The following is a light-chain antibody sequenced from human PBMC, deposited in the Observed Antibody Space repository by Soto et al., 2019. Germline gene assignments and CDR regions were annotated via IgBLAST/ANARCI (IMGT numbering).Light chain of an antibody. CDR3: QQLNSYPIT. V-gene: IGKV1-9*01. J-gene: IGKJ3*01. CDR2: STS. Sequence: DIQLTQSPSFLSASVGDRVTITCRASQGLSSYLAWYQQKPGMAPKLLIYSTSTLQSGVPARFSRSASGTEFTLTISSLQPEDFATYYCQQLNSYPITFGPGTKVDI. CDR1: QGLSSY.